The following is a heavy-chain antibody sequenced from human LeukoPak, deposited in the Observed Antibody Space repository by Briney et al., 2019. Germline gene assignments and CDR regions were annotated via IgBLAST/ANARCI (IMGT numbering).Heavy chain of an antibody. CDR2: INHSGST. CDR1: GGSFSGYY. CDR3: ARVWNYQPIDY. V-gene: IGHV4-34*01. J-gene: IGHJ4*02. D-gene: IGHD1-7*01. Sequence: SETLSLTCAVYGGSFSGYYWSWIRQPPGKGLEWIGEINHSGSTNYNPSLQSRVTISVDTSKNQFSLKLSSVTAADTAVYYCARVWNYQPIDYWGQGTLVTVSS.